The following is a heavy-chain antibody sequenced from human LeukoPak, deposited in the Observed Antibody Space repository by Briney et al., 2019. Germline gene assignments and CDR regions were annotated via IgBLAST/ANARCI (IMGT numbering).Heavy chain of an antibody. CDR2: ISKDGGST. CDR3: TSGIGTYDY. Sequence: GGSLRLSCAVSGLTFSEYWMHWVRQDAGKGLVWVAGISKDGGSTEYADFVKGRCTISRDNAKNTLYRQMNSLTVDDQAVYYCTSGIGTYDYWGLGAQVTVSS. CDR1: GLTFSEYW. V-gene: IGHV3-74*03. D-gene: IGHD1-14*01. J-gene: IGHJ4*02.